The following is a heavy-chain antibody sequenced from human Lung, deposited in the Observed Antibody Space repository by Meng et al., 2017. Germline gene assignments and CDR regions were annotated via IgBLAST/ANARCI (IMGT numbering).Heavy chain of an antibody. D-gene: IGHD3-22*01. V-gene: IGHV4-39*07. CDR3: ARSSYDSVPDN. CDR1: GGSISSSSYY. CDR2: IYYSRST. Sequence: SETLSLTCTVSGGSISSSSYYWGWIRQPPGKGLEWIGSIYYSRSTYYNPSLKSRVTISVDTSKNQFSLKLISVTAADTAVYYCARSSYDSVPDNWGQGTLVTVSS. J-gene: IGHJ4*01.